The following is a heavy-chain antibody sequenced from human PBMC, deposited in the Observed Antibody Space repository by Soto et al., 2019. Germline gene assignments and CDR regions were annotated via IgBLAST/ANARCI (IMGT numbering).Heavy chain of an antibody. CDR3: ARVGFYGGNPTIDY. CDR2: IYYSGST. D-gene: IGHD4-17*01. J-gene: IGHJ4*02. Sequence: QVQLQQWGAGLLKPSETLSLTCAVYGGSFSGYYWSWIRQPPGKGLEWIGYIYYSGSTYYNPSLKSRVTISVDTSKNQFSLKLSSVTAADTAVYYCARVGFYGGNPTIDYWGQGTLVTVSS. V-gene: IGHV4-34*01. CDR1: GGSFSGYY.